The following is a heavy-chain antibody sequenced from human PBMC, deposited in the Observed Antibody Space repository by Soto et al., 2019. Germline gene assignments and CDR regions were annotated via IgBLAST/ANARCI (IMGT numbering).Heavy chain of an antibody. CDR3: AHRPPQGFYSDCHFDY. Sequence: QITLKESGPTLVKPTQTLTLTCTFSGISLSTTGVAVGWIRQPPGKALEWLSVLYWDDDKRYSPSLKNRLTVTKDTSKNQVILTMTNMDPADTAAYYCAHRPPQGFYSDCHFDYWGQRTLVTVSS. D-gene: IGHD2-21*02. V-gene: IGHV2-5*02. CDR1: GISLSTTGVA. J-gene: IGHJ4*02. CDR2: LYWDDDK.